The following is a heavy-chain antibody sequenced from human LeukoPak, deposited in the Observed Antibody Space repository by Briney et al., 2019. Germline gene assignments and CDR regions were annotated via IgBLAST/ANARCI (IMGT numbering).Heavy chain of an antibody. CDR2: ISGSGGST. V-gene: IGHV3-23*01. CDR1: GFTFSSYA. CDR3: AKDRPNYYGSNGHYYRRDGDY. Sequence: GGSLRLSCAASGFTFSSYAMSWVRQAPGKGLEWVSAISGSGGSTYYADSVKGRFTISRDNSKNTLYLQMNSLRAEDTAIYYCAKDRPNYYGSNGHYYRRDGDYWGQGTPVTVSS. D-gene: IGHD3-22*01. J-gene: IGHJ4*02.